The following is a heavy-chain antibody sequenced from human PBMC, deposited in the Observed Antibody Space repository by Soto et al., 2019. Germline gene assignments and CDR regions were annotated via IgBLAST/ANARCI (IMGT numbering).Heavy chain of an antibody. V-gene: IGHV3-66*01. Sequence: EVQLVESGGGLVQPGGSLRLSCAASGFTVSSNYMSWVRQAPGKGLEWVSVIYSGGSTYYADSVKGRFTISRDNSKNTVYLQMNSLRAEDTDVYYCASETMEIFDYWGEGTLVTVSS. J-gene: IGHJ4*02. D-gene: IGHD3-10*01. CDR1: GFTVSSNY. CDR3: ASETMEIFDY. CDR2: IYSGGST.